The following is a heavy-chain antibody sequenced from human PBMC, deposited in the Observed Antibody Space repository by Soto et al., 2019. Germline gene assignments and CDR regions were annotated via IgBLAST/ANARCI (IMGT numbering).Heavy chain of an antibody. D-gene: IGHD2-2*02. CDR2: ISSSSSYI. CDR1: GCTFSNYR. CDR3: ARDWDIVVVPAAIPVAAYGMDV. V-gene: IGHV3-21*01. J-gene: IGHJ6*02. Sequence: XGSLRLSCSAAGCTFSNYRMNWVRQAPGRGLGWVSSISSSSSYIYYADSVKGRFTISRDNAKNSLYLQMNSLRAEDTAVYYCARDWDIVVVPAAIPVAAYGMDVWAQGATVTVSS.